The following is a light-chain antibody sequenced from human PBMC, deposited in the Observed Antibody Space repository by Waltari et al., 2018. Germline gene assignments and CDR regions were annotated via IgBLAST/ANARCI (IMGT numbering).Light chain of an antibody. CDR1: SNDVGYYNY. Sequence: QSTLTQPPSASGSLGQSVTMSCTGTSNDVGYYNYVSWFQQSPGQAPKLLISQVSKRPSGFRGRFSGVKAGNTACLTVSGLQADDEADYYCASHAGGNNLDVFGGGTKLTVL. CDR2: QVS. J-gene: IGLJ2*01. CDR3: ASHAGGNNLDV. V-gene: IGLV2-8*01.